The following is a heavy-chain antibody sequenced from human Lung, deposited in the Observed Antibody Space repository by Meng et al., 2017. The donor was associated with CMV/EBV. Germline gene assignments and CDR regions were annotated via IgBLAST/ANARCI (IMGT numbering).Heavy chain of an antibody. Sequence: QVQLVESGGDAKKPGAFMKVSCQASGYIFTNYVISWVRQAPGQGLEWMGWIRVKNGEAKYPQNFQGRVTMTTDTTTSTAYMELRSLTSDDTAVYYCARYVPNGSFWYFDFWGRGTLVTVSS. CDR3: ARYVPNGSFWYFDF. V-gene: IGHV1-18*01. CDR2: IRVKNGEA. CDR1: GYIFTNYV. J-gene: IGHJ2*01. D-gene: IGHD6-13*01.